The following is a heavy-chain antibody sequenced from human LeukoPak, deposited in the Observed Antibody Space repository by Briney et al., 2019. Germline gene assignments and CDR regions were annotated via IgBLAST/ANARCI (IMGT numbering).Heavy chain of an antibody. CDR3: AREGQWLYMDV. Sequence: GGSLRLSCAASGFTFSSYEMNWVRQAPGKGLEWVSYISSSGSTIYYADSVKGRFTTSRDNAKNTLYLQMNSLRAEDTAVYYCAREGQWLYMDVWGKGTTVTISS. CDR1: GFTFSSYE. V-gene: IGHV3-48*03. CDR2: ISSSGSTI. D-gene: IGHD6-19*01. J-gene: IGHJ6*03.